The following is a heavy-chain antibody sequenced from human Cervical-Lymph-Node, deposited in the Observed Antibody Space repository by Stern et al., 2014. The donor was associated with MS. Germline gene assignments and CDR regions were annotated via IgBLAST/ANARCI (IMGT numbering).Heavy chain of an antibody. CDR2: LDPADGET. Sequence: QVQLVESGAEVKKPGTSVKVSCRVSGHTLTEISIHWVRQTHGKGLEWMGGLDPADGETIYAQNFQGRVTMTEDTSTDTAYMELSSLRSDDTAVYYCTTTEFDPWGQGTLVTVSS. V-gene: IGHV1-24*01. CDR3: TTTEFDP. CDR1: GHTLTEIS. J-gene: IGHJ5*02.